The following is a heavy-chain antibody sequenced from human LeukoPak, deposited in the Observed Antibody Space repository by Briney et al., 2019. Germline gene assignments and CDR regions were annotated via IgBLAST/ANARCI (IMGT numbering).Heavy chain of an antibody. V-gene: IGHV3-7*01. CDR2: IKQDGSEE. Sequence: GGSLRLSCAASGFPFSSYWMSWVRKATGKGLEWVANIKQDGSEEYYVDSVKGRFTISRDNAKNSLYLQMNSLRAEDTAVYYCAREETFPWFDPWGQGTLVTVSS. J-gene: IGHJ5*02. CDR3: AREETFPWFDP. D-gene: IGHD5-24*01. CDR1: GFPFSSYW.